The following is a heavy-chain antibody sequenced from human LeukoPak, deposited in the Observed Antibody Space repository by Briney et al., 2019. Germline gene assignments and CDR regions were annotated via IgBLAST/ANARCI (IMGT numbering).Heavy chain of an antibody. J-gene: IGHJ4*02. D-gene: IGHD3-16*01. V-gene: IGHV5-51*01. Sequence: KDGESLNICCMGSGYRFTSYWIGGVRQMPGKGLEWMGIIYPVDSDTSYSPSFQGQVTISADKSLSTAYLQWSSLKASHTAMYYCARPGQLGEYTPYYFDYWGQGTLVTVSS. CDR2: IYPVDSDT. CDR1: GYRFTSYW. CDR3: ARPGQLGEYTPYYFDY.